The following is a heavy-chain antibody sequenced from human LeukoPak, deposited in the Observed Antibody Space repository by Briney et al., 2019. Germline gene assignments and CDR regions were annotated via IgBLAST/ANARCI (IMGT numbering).Heavy chain of an antibody. D-gene: IGHD3-10*01. J-gene: IGHJ4*02. CDR1: GFTFSSYA. CDR2: ISGSGGST. CDR3: AKDQGAGYYGSGNDY. Sequence: HPGGSLRLSCAASGFTFSSYAMSWVRQAPGEGLEWVSAISGSGGSTYYADSVKGRFTISRDNSKKTLYLQMNSLRAEDTAAYYCAKDQGAGYYGSGNDYWGQGTLVTVSS. V-gene: IGHV3-23*01.